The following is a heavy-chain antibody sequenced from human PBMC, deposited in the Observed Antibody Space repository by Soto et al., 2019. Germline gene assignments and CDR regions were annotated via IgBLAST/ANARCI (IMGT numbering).Heavy chain of an antibody. D-gene: IGHD5-18*01. Sequence: SETLSLTCTVSGGSISSGDYYWSWIRQPPGKGLEWIGYIYYSGSTYYNPSLKSRVTISVDTSKNQFSLKLSSVTAADTAVYYCAREWIQLWQLDYWGQGTLVTVSS. V-gene: IGHV4-30-4*01. CDR2: IYYSGST. CDR1: GGSISSGDYY. CDR3: AREWIQLWQLDY. J-gene: IGHJ4*02.